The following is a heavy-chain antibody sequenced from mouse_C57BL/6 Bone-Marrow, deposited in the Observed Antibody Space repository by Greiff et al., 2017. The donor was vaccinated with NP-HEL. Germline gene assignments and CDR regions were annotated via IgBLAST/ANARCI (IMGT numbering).Heavy chain of an antibody. Sequence: EVKLVESEGGLVQPGSSMKLSCTASGFTFSDYYMAWVRQVPEKGLEWVANINYDGSSTYYLDSLKSRFIISRDNAKNILYLQMSSLKSEDTATYYCASEGWADYFDYWGQGTTLTVSS. CDR3: ASEGWADYFDY. J-gene: IGHJ2*01. CDR1: GFTFSDYY. CDR2: INYDGSST. V-gene: IGHV5-16*01. D-gene: IGHD3-3*01.